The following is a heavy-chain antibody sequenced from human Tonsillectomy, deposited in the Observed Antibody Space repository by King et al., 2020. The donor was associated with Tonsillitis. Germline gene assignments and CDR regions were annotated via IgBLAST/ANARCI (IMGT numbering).Heavy chain of an antibody. CDR1: GFTFSSDA. D-gene: IGHD2-8*01. J-gene: IGHJ4*02. Sequence: VQLVESGGGLVQPGGSLRISCAASGFTFSSDAMSGVRQAPGKGLEWVSAISGRGGSPYVSDSVKGRFNIPRDKSKKTLYLQMNSLRAEDTAVYYCAKDLDIVLMVYAGDYWGQGTLVTVSS. CDR3: AKDLDIVLMVYAGDY. CDR2: ISGRGGSP. V-gene: IGHV3-23*04.